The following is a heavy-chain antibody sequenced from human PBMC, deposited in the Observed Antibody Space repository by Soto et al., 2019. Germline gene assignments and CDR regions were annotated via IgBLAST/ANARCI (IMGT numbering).Heavy chain of an antibody. Sequence: QVQLVESGGGVVQPGRSLRLSCAASGFTFSSYGMHWVRQAPGKGLEWVAVISYDGSYKYYADSVKGRFTISRDNSKNTLYLQMNSLRAEDTAVYYCAKPDRAYYYDSSGYYRYYYGMDVWGQGTTVTVSS. CDR3: AKPDRAYYYDSSGYYRYYYGMDV. J-gene: IGHJ6*02. CDR2: ISYDGSYK. CDR1: GFTFSSYG. V-gene: IGHV3-30*18. D-gene: IGHD3-22*01.